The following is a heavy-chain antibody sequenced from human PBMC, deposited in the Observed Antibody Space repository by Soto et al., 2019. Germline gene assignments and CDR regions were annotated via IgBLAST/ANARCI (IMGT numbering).Heavy chain of an antibody. Sequence: QVQLQQWGAGLLKPSETLSLTCTVYGGSISGYYWSWIRQPAGKGLEWIGRLYTMGSTNYNSSLQSRVTMSVNTSMNEFSLKVSSVTAAYTAVYFCARLSEYGLGTNRHYYGMDVWGHGTTVTVSS. D-gene: IGHD3-10*01. CDR2: LYTMGST. V-gene: IGHV4-59*10. CDR3: ARLSEYGLGTNRHYYGMDV. CDR1: GGSISGYY. J-gene: IGHJ6*02.